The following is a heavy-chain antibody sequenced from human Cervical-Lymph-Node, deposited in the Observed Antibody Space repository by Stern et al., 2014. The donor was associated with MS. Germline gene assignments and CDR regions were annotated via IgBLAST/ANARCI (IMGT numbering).Heavy chain of an antibody. D-gene: IGHD3-9*01. CDR3: ARGNYDVLTDNGGHGFDI. CDR1: GGSISSGNYY. CDR2: IYSSGGP. J-gene: IGHJ3*02. V-gene: IGHV4-61*02. Sequence: QLQLQESGPGLVKPSQTLSLTCTVSGGSISSGNYYWSWIRQPAGEGLEWIGRIYSSGGPQYNPPLERRATIPTDTSQNQLPLRRGSVTAADTAVYYCARGNYDVLTDNGGHGFDIWGQGTMVTVSS.